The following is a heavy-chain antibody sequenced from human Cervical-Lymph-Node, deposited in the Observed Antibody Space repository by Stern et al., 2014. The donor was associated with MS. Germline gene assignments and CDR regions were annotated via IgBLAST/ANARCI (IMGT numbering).Heavy chain of an antibody. CDR1: GYTFTSYY. CDR2: INPSGGST. Sequence: VQLVESGAEVKKPGASVKVSCKASGYTFTSYYMHWVRQAPGQGLEWMRIINPSGGSTSYAKRCQGRVTMTRDTSTSTVYMELSSLRSEDTAVYYCASGHSSSWWDFDYWGQGTLVTVSS. J-gene: IGHJ4*02. V-gene: IGHV1-46*01. CDR3: ASGHSSSWWDFDY. D-gene: IGHD6-13*01.